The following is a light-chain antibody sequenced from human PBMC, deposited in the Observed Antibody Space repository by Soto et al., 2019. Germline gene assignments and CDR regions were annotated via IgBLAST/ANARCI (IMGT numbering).Light chain of an antibody. V-gene: IGLV1-44*01. CDR3: AAWDDRLNGHV. CDR1: SSNIGSTA. CDR2: SNN. Sequence: QSVLTQPPSTSGTPGQRVTISCSGSSSNIGSTAVNWYQQLPGTAPKLLIYSNNPRPSGVPDRFSGSKSGTSASLAISGLHSEDEADYYCAAWDDRLNGHVFGTGTKVTVL. J-gene: IGLJ1*01.